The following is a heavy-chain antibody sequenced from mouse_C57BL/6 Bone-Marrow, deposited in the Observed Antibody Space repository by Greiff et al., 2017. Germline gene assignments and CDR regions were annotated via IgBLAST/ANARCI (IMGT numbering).Heavy chain of an antibody. J-gene: IGHJ3*01. V-gene: IGHV5-6*01. D-gene: IGHD1-1*01. CDR1: GFTFSSYG. CDR3: ARQDYYGSSYSWFAY. Sequence: EVKLMESGGDLVKPGGSLKLSCAASGFTFSSYGMSWVRQTPDKRLEWVATISSGGSYTYYPGSVKGRFTISRDNAKNTLYLQMSSLKSEDTAMYYCARQDYYGSSYSWFAYWGQGTLVTVSA. CDR2: ISSGGSYT.